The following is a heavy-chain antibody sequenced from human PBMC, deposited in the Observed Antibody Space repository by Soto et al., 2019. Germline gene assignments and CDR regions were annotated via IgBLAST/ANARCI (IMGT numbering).Heavy chain of an antibody. Sequence: QVQLVESGGGVVQPGRSLRLSCAASGFTFSSYAMHWVRQAPGKGLEWVAVISYDGSNKYYADSVKGRFTISRDNSKNTLYLQMNSLRAEDTAVYYCARDLKAGGAGVVVAAALDYWGQGTLVTVSS. CDR1: GFTFSSYA. J-gene: IGHJ4*02. V-gene: IGHV3-30-3*01. CDR2: ISYDGSNK. CDR3: ARDLKAGGAGVVVAAALDY. D-gene: IGHD2-15*01.